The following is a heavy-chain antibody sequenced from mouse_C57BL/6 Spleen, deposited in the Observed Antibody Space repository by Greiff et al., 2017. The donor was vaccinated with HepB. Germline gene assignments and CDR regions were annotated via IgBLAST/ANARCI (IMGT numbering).Heavy chain of an antibody. Sequence: QVQLQQSGPELVKPGASVKISCKASGYAFSSSWMNWVKQRPGKGLEWIGRIYPGDGDTNYNGKFKGKATLTADKSSSTAYMQLSSLTSEDSAVYFCARGQATYAMDYWGQGTSVTVSS. V-gene: IGHV1-82*01. CDR1: GYAFSSSW. CDR2: IYPGDGDT. J-gene: IGHJ4*01. CDR3: ARGQATYAMDY. D-gene: IGHD3-2*02.